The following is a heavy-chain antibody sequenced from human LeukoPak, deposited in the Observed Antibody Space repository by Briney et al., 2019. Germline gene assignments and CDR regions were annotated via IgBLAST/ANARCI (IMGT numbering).Heavy chain of an antibody. J-gene: IGHJ4*02. V-gene: IGHV3-23*01. CDR3: AKTRPLDSSSWSHGDY. D-gene: IGHD6-13*01. CDR1: GFTFSSYA. Sequence: GGSLRLSCAASGFTFSSYAMSWVRQAPGQGLEWVSAISGSGDSTYYGDSVKGRFTISRDNSKNTLYRQMNSLRAEDAAVYYCAKTRPLDSSSWSHGDYWGQGTLVTVSS. CDR2: ISGSGDST.